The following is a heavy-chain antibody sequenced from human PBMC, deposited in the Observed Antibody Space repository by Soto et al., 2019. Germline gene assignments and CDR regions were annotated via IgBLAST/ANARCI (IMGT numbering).Heavy chain of an antibody. CDR2: IIPIFGTP. CDR3: ATEGDSSDSSDDYGGGFDI. CDR1: GDSFSTSA. V-gene: IGHV1-69*01. J-gene: IGHJ3*02. D-gene: IGHD3-22*01. Sequence: QVQLVQSGAEVKKPGSSVKVSCKASGDSFSTSAINWVRQAPGQGLEWMGGIIPIFGTPNYAQKFQDRVMITADESTNTTYVELSSLRSEDTAMYYCATEGDSSDSSDDYGGGFDIWGQGTMVVVSS.